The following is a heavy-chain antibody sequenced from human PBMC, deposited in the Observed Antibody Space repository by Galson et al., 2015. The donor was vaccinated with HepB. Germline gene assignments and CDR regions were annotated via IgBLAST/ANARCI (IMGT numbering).Heavy chain of an antibody. J-gene: IGHJ4*02. Sequence: SLRLSCAASGFTFDDYAMHWVRQAPGKGLEWVSGISWNSGSIGYADSVKGRFTISRDNAKNSLYLQMNSLRAEDTALYYCAKGLPKGYSSGWLDYWGQGTLVTVSS. V-gene: IGHV3-9*01. CDR1: GFTFDDYA. CDR3: AKGLPKGYSSGWLDY. CDR2: ISWNSGSI. D-gene: IGHD6-19*01.